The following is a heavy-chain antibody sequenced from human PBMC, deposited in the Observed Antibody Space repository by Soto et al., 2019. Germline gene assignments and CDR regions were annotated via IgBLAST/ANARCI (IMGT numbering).Heavy chain of an antibody. Sequence: QVQRVQSGAEVKKPGSSVKVACKASGGTFSIYAISLVRQAPGQVLEWMGGIIPIFGTANAAQKFQGRVTITADQSTSTAYMELSMQRAESTVVDYWALEWGPPDAIPGVKSDDWGQGTLVTV. CDR3: ALEWGPPDAIPGVKSDD. D-gene: IGHD2-2*01. CDR1: GGTFSIYA. CDR2: IIPIFGTA. V-gene: IGHV1-69*01. J-gene: IGHJ4*02.